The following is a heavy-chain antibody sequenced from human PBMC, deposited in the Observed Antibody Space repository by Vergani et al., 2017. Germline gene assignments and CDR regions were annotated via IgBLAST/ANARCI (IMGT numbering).Heavy chain of an antibody. CDR3: AGTLAAAGIRKSYYYYGMDV. J-gene: IGHJ6*02. Sequence: QVQLVQSGAEVKKPGSSVKVSCKASGGTFSSYAISWVRQAPGQGLEWMGRSVPIFGTANYAQKFQGRVTITADESTSTAYMELSSLRSEDTAVYYCAGTLAAAGIRKSYYYYGMDVWGQGTTVTVSS. D-gene: IGHD6-13*01. V-gene: IGHV1-69*13. CDR1: GGTFSSYA. CDR2: SVPIFGTA.